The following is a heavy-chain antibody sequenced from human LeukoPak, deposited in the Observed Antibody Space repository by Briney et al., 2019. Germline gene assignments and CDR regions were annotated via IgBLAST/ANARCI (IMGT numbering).Heavy chain of an antibody. V-gene: IGHV3-30*03. Sequence: GRSLRLSCAASGFTFSRYGMYWVRQAPGKGLEWVAVISYDGSNKNYADSVKGRFTISRDNSKNTLYLQMNSLRADDTAVYYCARGVRIAVAGNIDYWGQGTLVTVSS. CDR3: ARGVRIAVAGNIDY. J-gene: IGHJ4*02. CDR1: GFTFSRYG. D-gene: IGHD6-19*01. CDR2: ISYDGSNK.